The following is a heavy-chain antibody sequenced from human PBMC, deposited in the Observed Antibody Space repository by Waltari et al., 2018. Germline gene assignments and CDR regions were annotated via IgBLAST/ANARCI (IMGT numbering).Heavy chain of an antibody. V-gene: IGHV1-69*11. CDR1: GGTFSKYA. D-gene: IGHD2-21*01. Sequence: QVQLVQSGAEVKKPGSSVKVSCKASGGTFSKYAISWVRQAPGQGLEWMGGILTMLGTTTYAQKFQGRVTITADEATRTAYMELSSLKSEDTAVYYCARPGMIARSLQYWGQGTLFIVSS. CDR3: ARPGMIARSLQY. J-gene: IGHJ1*01. CDR2: ILTMLGTT.